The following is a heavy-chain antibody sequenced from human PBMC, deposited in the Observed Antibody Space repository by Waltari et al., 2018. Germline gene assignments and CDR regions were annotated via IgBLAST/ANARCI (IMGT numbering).Heavy chain of an antibody. CDR3: ARRLTVAATYNSVDV. V-gene: IGHV4-59*12. J-gene: IGHJ4*02. Sequence: QVQLQESGPGLVKPSETLSLTCAVSGGSISGYYWSWIRQAPGKGLEWIGYIYGGSGSTSYNPSLKSRVNISIDTSKNQFSRKLSSVTAADTAVYYCARRLTVAATYNSVDVWGRGVLVTVSS. CDR2: IYGGSGST. D-gene: IGHD2-15*01. CDR1: GGSISGYY.